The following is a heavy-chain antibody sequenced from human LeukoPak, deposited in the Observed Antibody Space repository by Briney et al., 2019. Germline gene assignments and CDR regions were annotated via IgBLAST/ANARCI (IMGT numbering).Heavy chain of an antibody. D-gene: IGHD1/OR15-1a*01. CDR2: IYYTGSD. CDR3: ARHGRIGTKNFDY. Sequence: SETLSLTCTVSGGSISSSDYYWGWIRQPPGKGLEWIGSIYYTGSDQYNPSLKSRVTISVDTSKNQFSLNLNSVTATDTAVYYCARHGRIGTKNFDYWGQGTLVTVSS. J-gene: IGHJ4*02. CDR1: GGSISSSDYY. V-gene: IGHV4-39*01.